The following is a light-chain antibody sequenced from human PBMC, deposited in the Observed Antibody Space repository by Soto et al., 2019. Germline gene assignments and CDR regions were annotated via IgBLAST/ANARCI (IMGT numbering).Light chain of an antibody. CDR3: QQYNNWLTWT. V-gene: IGKV3-15*01. CDR2: GAS. CDR1: QSVSSN. J-gene: IGKJ1*01. Sequence: IVMTQSPATLSVSPVERATLSCRASQSVSSNLAWYQQKPGQAPRLLIYGASTRATGIPARFSGSGSGTEFTLTISSLQSEDFAVYYCQQYNNWLTWTFGQGTKVDIK.